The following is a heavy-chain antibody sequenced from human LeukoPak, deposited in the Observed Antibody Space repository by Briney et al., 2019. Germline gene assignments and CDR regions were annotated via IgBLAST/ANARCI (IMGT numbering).Heavy chain of an antibody. CDR1: GGSITSHY. CDR2: INHYGST. CDR3: ARQGGIPAAMVFDQ. J-gene: IGHJ4*02. D-gene: IGHD2-2*01. Sequence: KPSETLSLTCTVSGGSITSHYWIWIRQSPEKGLEWIGEINHYGSTDYNPSLKSRVAISLDTSKNQFSLKVSSVTAADTAVYYCARQGGIPAAMVFDQWGQGTLVTVSS. V-gene: IGHV4-34*01.